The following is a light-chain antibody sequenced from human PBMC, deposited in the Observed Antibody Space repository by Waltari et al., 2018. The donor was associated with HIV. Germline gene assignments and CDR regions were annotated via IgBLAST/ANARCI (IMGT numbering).Light chain of an antibody. CDR3: QQYYSTPRT. CDR2: WAS. J-gene: IGKJ1*01. V-gene: IGKV4-1*01. Sequence: DILLTKPSRSLAVPLGELVTSNFNARETILFSSTNQNYLSWYQQRPGQPPRLLIYWASSRESGVPERFTGSGSGTNFTLTISRLQADDVAVYFCQQYYSTPRTFGQGTKV. CDR1: ETILFSSTNQNY.